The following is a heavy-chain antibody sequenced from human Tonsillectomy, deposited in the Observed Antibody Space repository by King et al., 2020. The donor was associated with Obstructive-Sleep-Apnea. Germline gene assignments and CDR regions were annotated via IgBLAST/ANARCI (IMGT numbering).Heavy chain of an antibody. CDR2: MYYSGST. CDR1: GGSISSHY. Sequence: VQLQESGPGLVKPSETLSLTCTVSGGSISSHYWSWIRQPPGKGLEWIGYMYYSGSTKYNPSLKSRVTISVDTSKHQLFLKLSSVTAADTAAYYCARVSGSGRSYYYYGMDVWGQGTTVTVSS. V-gene: IGHV4-59*11. CDR3: ARVSGSGRSYYYYGMDV. J-gene: IGHJ6*02. D-gene: IGHD3-10*01.